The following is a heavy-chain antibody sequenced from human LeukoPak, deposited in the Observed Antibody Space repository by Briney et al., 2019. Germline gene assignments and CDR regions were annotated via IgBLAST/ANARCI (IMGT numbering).Heavy chain of an antibody. Sequence: GGSLRLSCAASGFTFSSYAMSWVRQAPGKGLEWVSAISGSGGSTYYADSVMGRFTISRDNSKNTLYLQMNSLRAEDTAVYYCNYYDSSGYYASDYWGQGTLVTVSS. J-gene: IGHJ4*02. CDR3: NYYDSSGYYASDY. CDR1: GFTFSSYA. V-gene: IGHV3-23*01. CDR2: ISGSGGST. D-gene: IGHD3-22*01.